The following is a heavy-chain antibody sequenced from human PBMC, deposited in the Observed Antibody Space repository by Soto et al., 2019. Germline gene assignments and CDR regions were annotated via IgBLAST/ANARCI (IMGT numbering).Heavy chain of an antibody. D-gene: IGHD6-13*01. CDR1: GFTFSSYA. J-gene: IGHJ4*02. V-gene: IGHV3-23*01. Sequence: EVQLLESGGGLVQPGGSLRLSCAASGFTFSSYAMSWVRQAPGKRLEWVSAISGSGGSTYYADSVKGRFTISRDNSKNTLYLQMNSLRAEDTAVYYCAKDLKQQLVYFDYWGQGTLVTVSS. CDR3: AKDLKQQLVYFDY. CDR2: ISGSGGST.